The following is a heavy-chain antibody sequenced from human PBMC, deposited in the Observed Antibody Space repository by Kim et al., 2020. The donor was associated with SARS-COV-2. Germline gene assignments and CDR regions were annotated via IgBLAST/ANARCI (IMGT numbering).Heavy chain of an antibody. CDR3: ARDAGDCSGGSCYSYGMDV. D-gene: IGHD2-15*01. J-gene: IGHJ6*02. CDR2: INAGNGNT. V-gene: IGHV1-3*01. CDR1: GYTFTSYA. Sequence: ASVKVSGKASGYTFTSYAMHWVRQAPGQRLEWMGWINAGNGNTKYSQKFQGRVTITRDTSASTAYMELSSLRSEDTAVYYCARDAGDCSGGSCYSYGMDVWGQGTTVTVSS.